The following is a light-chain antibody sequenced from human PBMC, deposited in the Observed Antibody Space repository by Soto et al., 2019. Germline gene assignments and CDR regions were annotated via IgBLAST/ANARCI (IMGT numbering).Light chain of an antibody. Sequence: QSALTQPASVSGSPGQSITISCTGTSSDVGGYNYVSWYQQHPGKAPKLLIYEVSNRPSGVSNRFSGSKSGNTASPTISGLQAEDEADYYCSSYTSSSILVFGGGTKVTVL. V-gene: IGLV2-14*01. CDR3: SSYTSSSILV. J-gene: IGLJ2*01. CDR2: EVS. CDR1: SSDVGGYNY.